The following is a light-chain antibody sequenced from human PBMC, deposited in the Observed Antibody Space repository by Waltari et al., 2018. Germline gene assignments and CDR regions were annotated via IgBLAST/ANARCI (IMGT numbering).Light chain of an antibody. CDR1: QSVSNF. V-gene: IGKV3-11*01. Sequence: EIVLTQSPATLSLSPGKRATLSCRASQSVSNFLAWYQQKPGHAPRLLIYEASKRATGIPARFSGSGSGTDFTLTISSLEPEDFAVYYCQQRANWPPLTFGGGTKVEIK. CDR3: QQRANWPPLT. CDR2: EAS. J-gene: IGKJ4*01.